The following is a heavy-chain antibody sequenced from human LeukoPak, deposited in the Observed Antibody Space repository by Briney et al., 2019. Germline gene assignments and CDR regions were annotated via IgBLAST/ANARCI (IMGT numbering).Heavy chain of an antibody. CDR1: GYTFTGYY. Sequence: ASVKVSCKASGYTFTGYYMHWVRQAPGQGLEWMGWINPNSGGTNYAQKFQGRVTMTTDTSTSTAYMELRSLRSDDTAVYYCASYPMVRGVIISEGLGYWGQGTLVTVSS. CDR3: ASYPMVRGVIISEGLGY. D-gene: IGHD3-10*01. J-gene: IGHJ4*02. V-gene: IGHV1-2*02. CDR2: INPNSGGT.